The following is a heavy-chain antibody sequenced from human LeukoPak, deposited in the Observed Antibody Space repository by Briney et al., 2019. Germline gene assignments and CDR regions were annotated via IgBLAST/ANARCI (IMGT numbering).Heavy chain of an antibody. D-gene: IGHD6-13*01. CDR2: MNPNSGNT. CDR1: GYTFTSYD. J-gene: IGHJ5*02. CDR3: ARVSRHLGYSSSGWFDP. Sequence: ASVKVSCMASGYTFTSYDINWVRQATGQGLEWMGWMNPNSGNTGYAQKFQGRVTMTRNTSISTAYMELSSLRSEDTAVYYCARVSRHLGYSSSGWFDPWGQGTLVTVSS. V-gene: IGHV1-8*01.